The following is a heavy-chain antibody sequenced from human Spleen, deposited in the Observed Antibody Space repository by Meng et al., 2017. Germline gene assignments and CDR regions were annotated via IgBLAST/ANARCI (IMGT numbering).Heavy chain of an antibody. D-gene: IGHD4-17*01. CDR3: ARDAPTVTTSDSDY. Sequence: QVHLVQSGAEVKKPGATVKVSCKASGYTFTDYYLRWVRQAPGQGLEYMGRINPKTGGTDYAQRFQGRVTMTRDTSMSTVYMELTSLRSDDGAVYYCARDAPTVTTSDSDYWGQGTLVTVSS. CDR1: GYTFTDYY. J-gene: IGHJ4*02. V-gene: IGHV1-2*06. CDR2: INPKTGGT.